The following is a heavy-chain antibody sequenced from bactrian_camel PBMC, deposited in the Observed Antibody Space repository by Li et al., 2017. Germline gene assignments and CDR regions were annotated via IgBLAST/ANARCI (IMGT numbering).Heavy chain of an antibody. Sequence: VQLVESGGGLVQPGGSLRLSCAFSGATTNNYYMTWIRQAPGKGLEWVSAIYDNRFTYYADSVKGRFTVSRDDAVNTLSLQMTSLKTEDSAVYYCATGKLPVYITGQGTQVTVS. D-gene: IGHD2*01. CDR2: IYDNRFT. J-gene: IGHJ4*01. CDR1: GATTNNYY. V-gene: IGHV3-2*01.